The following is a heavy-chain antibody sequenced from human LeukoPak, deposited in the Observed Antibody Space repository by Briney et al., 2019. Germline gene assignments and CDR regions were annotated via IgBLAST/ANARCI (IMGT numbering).Heavy chain of an antibody. CDR3: ARGGGIQLWLPHLPDDY. Sequence: ASVTVSCKASGYTFTSYDINWVRQATGQGLEWMGWMNPNSGNTGYAQKFQGRVTMTRNTSISTAYMELSSLRSEDTAVYYCARGGGIQLWLPHLPDDYWGQGTLVTVSS. D-gene: IGHD5-18*01. J-gene: IGHJ4*02. CDR2: MNPNSGNT. CDR1: GYTFTSYD. V-gene: IGHV1-8*01.